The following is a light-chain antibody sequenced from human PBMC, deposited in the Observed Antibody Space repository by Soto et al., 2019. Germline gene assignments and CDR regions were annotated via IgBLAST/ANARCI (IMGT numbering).Light chain of an antibody. V-gene: IGLV2-14*03. Sequence: QSALTQPASVSGSPGQSITISCTGTSSDVGGYNYVSWYQQHPGKAPKLMIYYVSHRPTGVSNRFSGSKSGNTASLTISGLQAEDEADYYCLSYTGSSSYVFGTGTKVTVL. J-gene: IGLJ1*01. CDR2: YVS. CDR1: SSDVGGYNY. CDR3: LSYTGSSSYV.